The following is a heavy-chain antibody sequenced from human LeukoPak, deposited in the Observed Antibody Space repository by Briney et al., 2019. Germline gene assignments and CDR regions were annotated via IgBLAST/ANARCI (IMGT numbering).Heavy chain of an antibody. J-gene: IGHJ6*03. D-gene: IGHD3-22*01. CDR1: GYSISRDYY. CDR2: FYHSGST. Sequence: PSETLSLTCAVSGYSISRDYYWGWIRQPPGKGLEWIGSFYHSGSTYYKPSLKSRVTISVDTSKNQFSLKLSSVAAADTAVYYCARQGYYESSGYYDYYYYYMDVWGKGTTVTVSS. V-gene: IGHV4-38-2*01. CDR3: ARQGYYESSGYYDYYYYYMDV.